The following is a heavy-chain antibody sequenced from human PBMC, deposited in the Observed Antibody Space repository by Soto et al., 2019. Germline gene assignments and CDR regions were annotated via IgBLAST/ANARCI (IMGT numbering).Heavy chain of an antibody. J-gene: IGHJ6*02. CDR3: ARLLAPVYGMDV. CDR1: GGTFSSYA. V-gene: IGHV1-69*01. Sequence: QVQLVQSGAEVKKPGSSVKVSCKASGGTFSSYAISWVRQAPGQGLEWMGGIIPIFATANYAQKFQGRVTITADESTSTAYMELSSLSSEYTAVYDCARLLAPVYGMDVWGQGTTVTVSS. CDR2: IIPIFATA.